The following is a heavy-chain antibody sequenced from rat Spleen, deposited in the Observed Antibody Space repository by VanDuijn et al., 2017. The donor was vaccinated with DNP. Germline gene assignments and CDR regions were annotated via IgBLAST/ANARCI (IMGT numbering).Heavy chain of an antibody. J-gene: IGHJ1*01. D-gene: IGHD1-1*01. V-gene: IGHV5-25*01. CDR1: GFTFSNYD. Sequence: EVQLVESGGGLVQPGRSLKLSCAASGFTFSNYDMAWVRQAPTKGLEWVASISTSGGSTYYRDSVKGRFTVSRDNAKSTLYLQMDSLRSEDTATYYCARHSTTVSPYWYFDFWGPGTMVTVSS. CDR2: ISTSGGST. CDR3: ARHSTTVSPYWYFDF.